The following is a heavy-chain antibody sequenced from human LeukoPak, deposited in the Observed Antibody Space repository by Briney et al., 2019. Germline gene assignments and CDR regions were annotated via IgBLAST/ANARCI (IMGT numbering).Heavy chain of an antibody. Sequence: PGGSLRLSCAASGFTFSGYAMHWVRRAPGKRLEWVAVIWYDGSNKYYADSVKGRFTISRDNSKNTLYLQMNSLRAEDTAVYYCARGRGDGYNLRTSVRADLDYWGQGTLVTVSS. CDR2: IWYDGSNK. CDR1: GFTFSGYA. CDR3: ARGRGDGYNLRTSVRADLDY. D-gene: IGHD5-24*01. V-gene: IGHV3-33*08. J-gene: IGHJ4*02.